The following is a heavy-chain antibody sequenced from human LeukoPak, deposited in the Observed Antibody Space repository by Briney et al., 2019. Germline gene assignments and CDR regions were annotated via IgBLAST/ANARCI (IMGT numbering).Heavy chain of an antibody. Sequence: PSETLSLTCTVSGDSISSGSYYWSWIRQPAGKGLEWIGRIYTSGYTNYNPSLKSRVTMSVDTSKNQFSLKLSSVTAADTAVFYCATGTGDRGAFHIWGQGTVVTVSS. V-gene: IGHV4-61*02. J-gene: IGHJ3*02. CDR1: GDSISSGSYY. CDR2: IYTSGYT. CDR3: ATGTGDRGAFHI. D-gene: IGHD7-27*01.